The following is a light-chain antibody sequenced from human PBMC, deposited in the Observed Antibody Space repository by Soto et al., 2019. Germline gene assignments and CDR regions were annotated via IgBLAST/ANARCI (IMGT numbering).Light chain of an antibody. Sequence: EIVLTQSPGTLSFSPGERATLSCRASQSVSSVYLAWYQQKPGQAPRLLIYGASSRAAGIPARFSGSGSGTEFTLSISSLQSEDFAVYYCQQYNNWWTFGQGTKVDIK. CDR3: QQYNNWWT. CDR2: GAS. CDR1: QSVSSVY. J-gene: IGKJ1*01. V-gene: IGKV3-15*01.